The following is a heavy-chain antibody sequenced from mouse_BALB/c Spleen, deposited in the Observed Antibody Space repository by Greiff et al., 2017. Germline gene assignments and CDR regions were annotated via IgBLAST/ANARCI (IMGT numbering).Heavy chain of an antibody. D-gene: IGHD1-1*01. CDR3: ARALLLRFYAMDY. CDR1: GFTFSDYY. V-gene: IGHV5-4*02. CDR2: ISDGGSYT. Sequence: EVNLVESGGGLVKPGGSLKLSCAASGFTFSDYYMYWVRQTPEKRLEWVATISDGGSYTYYPDSVKGRFTISRDNAKNNLYLQMSSLKSEDTAMYYCARALLLRFYAMDYWGQGTSVTVSS. J-gene: IGHJ4*01.